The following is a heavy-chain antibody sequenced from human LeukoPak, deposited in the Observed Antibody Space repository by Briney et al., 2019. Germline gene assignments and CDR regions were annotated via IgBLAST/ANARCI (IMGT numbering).Heavy chain of an antibody. V-gene: IGHV3-30*02. D-gene: IGHD3-10*01. CDR2: IRYDGSNK. CDR3: AKDAGVGYYYYMDV. Sequence: GGSLRLSCAASGFTFSSYGMHWVRQAPGKGLEWVAFIRYDGSNKYYADSVKGRFTISRDNSKNTLYLQMNSLRAEDTAVYYCAKDAGVGYYYYMDVWGKGTTVTVSS. J-gene: IGHJ6*03. CDR1: GFTFSSYG.